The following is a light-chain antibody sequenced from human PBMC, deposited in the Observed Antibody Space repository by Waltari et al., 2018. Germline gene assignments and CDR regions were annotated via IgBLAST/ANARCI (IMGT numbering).Light chain of an antibody. J-gene: IGKJ1*01. CDR3: MQGTHWPWT. CDR2: RVS. Sequence: DVVMTQSPLSLPVTLGQPASISCRSSQSLVHSDGNTYLNWFQQRPGQSPRRLFYRVSNRESGVTDRFSGSGSGTDFTLKISRVEGEDVGVYYCMQGTHWPWTFGQGTKVEIK. CDR1: QSLVHSDGNTY. V-gene: IGKV2-30*02.